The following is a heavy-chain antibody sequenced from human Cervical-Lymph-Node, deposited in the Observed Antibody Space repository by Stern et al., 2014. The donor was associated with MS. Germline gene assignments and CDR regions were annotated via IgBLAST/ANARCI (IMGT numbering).Heavy chain of an antibody. J-gene: IGHJ6*02. CDR3: AKDRRGGYNYLYGMDV. D-gene: IGHD5-18*01. CDR1: RFTFRSYG. Sequence: VQLVESGGGVVHPGTSLRLSCTGSRFTFRSYGIPWVRQAPGKGLEWVSVTSYDGGNRQYADSVKGRFTIPRDNSKNTVYLHLNSLRPEDTGVYHCAKDRRGGYNYLYGMDVWGQGTTVTVS. V-gene: IGHV3-30*18. CDR2: TSYDGGNR.